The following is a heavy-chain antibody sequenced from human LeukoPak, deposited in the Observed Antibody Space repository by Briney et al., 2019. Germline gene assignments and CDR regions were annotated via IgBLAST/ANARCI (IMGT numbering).Heavy chain of an antibody. Sequence: PSETLSLTCSVSAGSISSSNWWSWVRQSPVKGLEWIGEIYLYGTTNYNPSLKSRVTMSVDRSKNQFSLKLSSVTAADTAVYYCARQKWEQQGRDYYFNGLDVWGPGTTVTVSS. D-gene: IGHD1-26*01. CDR3: ARQKWEQQGRDYYFNGLDV. CDR2: IYLYGTT. CDR1: AGSISSSNW. V-gene: IGHV4-4*02. J-gene: IGHJ6*02.